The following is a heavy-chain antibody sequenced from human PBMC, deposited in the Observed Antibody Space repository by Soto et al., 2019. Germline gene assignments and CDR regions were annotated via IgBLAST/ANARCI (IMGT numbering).Heavy chain of an antibody. Sequence: GGSLSLSCAASGFPFSGSPMHWVRQASGKGLEWVGRIRSKTDSYATAYAASVTGRFTISRDNSKNTLYLQMNSLRAEDTAVYYCTRGLYSSTCYYWGQGTLVTVSS. J-gene: IGHJ4*02. CDR3: TRGLYSSTCYY. D-gene: IGHD6-19*01. V-gene: IGHV3-73*01. CDR1: GFPFSGSP. CDR2: IRSKTDSYAT.